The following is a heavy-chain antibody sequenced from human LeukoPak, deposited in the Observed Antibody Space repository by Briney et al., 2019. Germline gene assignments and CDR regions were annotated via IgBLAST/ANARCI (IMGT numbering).Heavy chain of an antibody. CDR3: ARSAQWLEPFDY. V-gene: IGHV3-33*01. D-gene: IGHD6-19*01. CDR2: IWYDGSNK. Sequence: PGRSLRLSCAASGFTFGSYGMHWVRQAPGKGLEWVAVIWYDGSNKYYADSVKGRFTISRDNSKNTLYLQMNSLRAEDTAVYYCARSAQWLEPFDYWGQGTLVTFSS. CDR1: GFTFGSYG. J-gene: IGHJ4*02.